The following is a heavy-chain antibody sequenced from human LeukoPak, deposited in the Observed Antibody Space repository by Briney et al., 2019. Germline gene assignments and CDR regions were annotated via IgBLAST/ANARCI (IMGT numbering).Heavy chain of an antibody. CDR2: ISAYNGNT. V-gene: IGHV1-18*01. CDR3: ARGPYIVVVVAAEYTFDY. D-gene: IGHD2-15*01. J-gene: IGHJ4*02. CDR1: GYTFTSYG. Sequence: ASVTVSCKASGYTFTSYGISWVRQAPGHGLEWMGWISAYNGNTNYAQKLQGRVTMTTDTSTSTAYMELRSLRSDDTAVYYCARGPYIVVVVAAEYTFDYWGQGTLVTVSS.